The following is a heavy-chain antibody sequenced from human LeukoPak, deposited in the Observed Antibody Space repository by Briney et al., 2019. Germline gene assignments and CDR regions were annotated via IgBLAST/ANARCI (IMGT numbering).Heavy chain of an antibody. J-gene: IGHJ4*02. CDR1: GGSISSYY. CDR2: IYYSGST. V-gene: IGHV4-59*01. CDR3: ARADVLRYFDWLDSRYYFDY. Sequence: PSETLSLTCTVSGGSISSYYWSWIRQPPGKGLEWIGYIYYSGSTNYNPSLKSRVTISVDTSKNQFSLKLSSVTAADTAVYYCARADVLRYFDWLDSRYYFDYWGQGTLVTVSS. D-gene: IGHD3-9*01.